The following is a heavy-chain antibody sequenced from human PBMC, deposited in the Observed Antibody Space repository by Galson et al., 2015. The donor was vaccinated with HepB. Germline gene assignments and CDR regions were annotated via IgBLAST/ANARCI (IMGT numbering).Heavy chain of an antibody. V-gene: IGHV1-18*01. CDR2: ISAYNGNT. CDR1: GYTFTSYG. D-gene: IGHD2-21*01. Sequence: SVKVSCKASGYTFTSYGISWVRQAPGQGLEWMGWISAYNGNTNYAQKLQGRVTMTTDTSTSTAYVELRSLRSDDTAVYYCARRYCGGDCYSSLFDYWGQGTLVTVSS. J-gene: IGHJ4*02. CDR3: ARRYCGGDCYSSLFDY.